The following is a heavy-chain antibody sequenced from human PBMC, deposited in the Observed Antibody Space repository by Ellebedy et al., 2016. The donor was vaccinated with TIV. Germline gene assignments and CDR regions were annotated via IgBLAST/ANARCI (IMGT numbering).Heavy chain of an antibody. J-gene: IGHJ4*02. CDR1: GFTVSSYY. D-gene: IGHD3-22*01. V-gene: IGHV3-66*01. CDR2: IYSSGST. CDR3: ARDAGYDSAGYYPGH. Sequence: GESLKISCAASGFTVSSYYMSWVRQAPGKGLEWVSIIYSSGSTYYGDSVKGRFTISRDNSKNKLYLQLNSLIIEDTAVFYCARDAGYDSAGYYPGHWGQGTRVTVSS.